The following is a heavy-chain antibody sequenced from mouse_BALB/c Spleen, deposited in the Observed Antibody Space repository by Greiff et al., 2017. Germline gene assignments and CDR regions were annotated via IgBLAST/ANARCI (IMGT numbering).Heavy chain of an antibody. CDR3: ARSYGNYVWFAY. CDR1: GFTFSSFG. CDR2: ISSGSSTI. V-gene: IGHV5-17*02. Sequence: EVKLMESGGGLVQPGGSRKLSCAASGFTFSSFGMHWVRQAPEKGLEWVAYISSGSSTIYYADTVKGRFTISRDNPKNTLFLQMTSLRSEDTAMYYCARSYGNYVWFAYWGQGTLVTVSA. J-gene: IGHJ3*01. D-gene: IGHD2-10*02.